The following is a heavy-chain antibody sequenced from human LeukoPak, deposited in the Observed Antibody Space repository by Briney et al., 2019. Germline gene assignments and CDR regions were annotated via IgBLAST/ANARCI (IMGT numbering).Heavy chain of an antibody. V-gene: IGHV3-7*01. D-gene: IGHD6-13*01. CDR3: ARGEKTFIAAVGPYYYYYMDV. Sequence: GGSLRLSCAASGFTFSSYWMNWVRQAPGKGLEWVANIKHDGSDKYYPDSVKGRFTISRDNTKKSLYLQMNSLTADDTAVYYCARGEKTFIAAVGPYYYYYMDVWGKGSTVTISS. J-gene: IGHJ6*03. CDR1: GFTFSSYW. CDR2: IKHDGSDK.